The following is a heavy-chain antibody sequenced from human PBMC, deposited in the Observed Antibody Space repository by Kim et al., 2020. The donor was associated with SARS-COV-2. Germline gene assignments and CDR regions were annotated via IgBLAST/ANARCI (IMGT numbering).Heavy chain of an antibody. CDR2: IYYSWST. D-gene: IGHD4-4*01. Sequence: SETLSLTCTVSGGSISSSSYYWGWIRQPPGKGLEWIGSIYYSWSTYYNPSLKSRVTISVDTSKNQFSLKLSSVTAADTAVYFCARGNYGISNWSDPWCQG. J-gene: IGHJ5*02. CDR1: GGSISSSSYY. V-gene: IGHV4-39*01. CDR3: ARGNYGISNWSDP.